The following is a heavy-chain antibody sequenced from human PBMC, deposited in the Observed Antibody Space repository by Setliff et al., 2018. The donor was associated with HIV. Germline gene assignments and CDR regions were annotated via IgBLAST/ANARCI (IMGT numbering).Heavy chain of an antibody. CDR2: IIPIFGTA. Sequence: ASVKVSCKASGGTFSNYGISWVRQAPGQGLEWMGRIIPIFGTANYAQEFQGRVTFTADESTSTVYMELSSLRSEDTAMYYCARDAGYSGYAWNYWGQGTLVTVSS. D-gene: IGHD5-12*01. CDR3: ARDAGYSGYAWNY. V-gene: IGHV1-69*13. CDR1: GGTFSNYG. J-gene: IGHJ4*02.